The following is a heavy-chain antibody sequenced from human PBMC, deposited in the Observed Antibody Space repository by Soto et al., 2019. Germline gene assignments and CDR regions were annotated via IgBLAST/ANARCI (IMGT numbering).Heavy chain of an antibody. CDR3: AKSSGGSYQEFDY. D-gene: IGHD1-26*01. CDR2: ISSNGIIT. V-gene: IGHV3-30*18. J-gene: IGHJ4*02. CDR1: GFILSNYG. Sequence: QGQLVESGGGVVHPGRSLRLSCAGTGFILSNYGVHWVRQAPGKGLEWVAVISSNGIITYADSVKGRFTISRDTSKNTVNLQMNSLRAEDTGLYYCAKSSGGSYQEFDYWGQGTLVTVSS.